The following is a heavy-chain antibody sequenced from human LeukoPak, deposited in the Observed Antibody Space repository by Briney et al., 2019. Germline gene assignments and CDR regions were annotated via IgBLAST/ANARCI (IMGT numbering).Heavy chain of an antibody. CDR2: ISYDGSNK. Sequence: PGGSLRLSCAASGFTFSSYGMHWVRQAPGKGLEWVAVISYDGSNKYYADSVKGRFTISRDNSKNTLYLQMNSLRAEDTAVYYCARDAAVGIVVVTGMDYWGQGTLVTVSS. CDR3: ARDAAVGIVVVTGMDY. D-gene: IGHD2-21*02. CDR1: GFTFSSYG. V-gene: IGHV3-30*03. J-gene: IGHJ4*02.